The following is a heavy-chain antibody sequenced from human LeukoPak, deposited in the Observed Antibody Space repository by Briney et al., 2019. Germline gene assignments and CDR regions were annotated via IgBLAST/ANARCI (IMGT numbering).Heavy chain of an antibody. J-gene: IGHJ4*02. CDR3: AKAPVDTAMVIGY. Sequence: GGSLRLSCAASGFTFSNYAMSWVRQAPGKGLEWVSAISGTGGRTYYADSVKGRFTISRDNSKNTLYLQMNSLRAEDTAVYYCAKAPVDTAMVIGYWGQGTLVTVSS. CDR1: GFTFSNYA. V-gene: IGHV3-23*01. CDR2: ISGTGGRT. D-gene: IGHD5-18*01.